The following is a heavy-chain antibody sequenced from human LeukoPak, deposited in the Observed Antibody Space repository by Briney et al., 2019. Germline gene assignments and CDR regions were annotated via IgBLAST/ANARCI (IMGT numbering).Heavy chain of an antibody. CDR2: INPNSGGT. CDR3: ARAPPGADYYDSSGYPAGY. J-gene: IGHJ4*02. CDR1: GYTFTGYY. V-gene: IGHV1-2*02. D-gene: IGHD3-22*01. Sequence: GASVKVSCKASGYTFTGYYMHWVRQAPGQGLEWMGWINPNSGGTNYAQKFQGRVTMTRDTSISTAYMELSRLRSDDTAVYYCARAPPGADYYDSSGYPAGYWGQGTLVTVSS.